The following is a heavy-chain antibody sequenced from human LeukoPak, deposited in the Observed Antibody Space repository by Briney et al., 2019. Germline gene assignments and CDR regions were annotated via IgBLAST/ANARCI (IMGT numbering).Heavy chain of an antibody. Sequence: GRSLRLSCAASGFTFSSYEMNWVRQAARKGLEWVAYISSSGSTIYYADSVKGRFTISRDNAKNSLYLQMNSLRAEDTAVYYCARGSKDYDFWSKDDHWGQGTLVTVSS. CDR2: ISSSGSTI. CDR1: GFTFSSYE. CDR3: ARGSKDYDFWSKDDH. J-gene: IGHJ4*02. D-gene: IGHD3-3*01. V-gene: IGHV3-48*03.